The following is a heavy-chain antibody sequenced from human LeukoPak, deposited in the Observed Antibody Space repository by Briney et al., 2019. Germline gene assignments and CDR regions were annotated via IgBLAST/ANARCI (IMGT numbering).Heavy chain of an antibody. V-gene: IGHV4-39*02. J-gene: IGHJ3*02. D-gene: IGHD2-15*01. CDR2: IYYSGST. CDR1: GGSIRSSSYY. CDR3: AREVDIVVVAPEGLWGI. Sequence: SETLSLTCTVSGGSIRSSSYYWGWLRQPPGKGLEWIGSIYYSGSTYYNPSLQRRVTICVDTSKNQFALNLSSVTAGDTAVYYCAREVDIVVVAPEGLWGIWGQGTMVTVSS.